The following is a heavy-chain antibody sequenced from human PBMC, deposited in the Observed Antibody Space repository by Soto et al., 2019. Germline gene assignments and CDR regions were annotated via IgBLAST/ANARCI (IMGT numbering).Heavy chain of an antibody. CDR1: EFSFSTYN. Sequence: EVQLVESGGGLVKPGGSLRLSCVASEFSFSTYNMNWVRQAPGKGLEWVSFISSTSSHIHYADSVKGRFTISRDNAKISLYLQMNSLRSEDTAVYYCARYPAAYGYYAMDVWCQGTTFTVSS. CDR2: ISSTSSHI. CDR3: ARYPAAYGYYAMDV. J-gene: IGHJ6*02. V-gene: IGHV3-21*01. D-gene: IGHD2-21*01.